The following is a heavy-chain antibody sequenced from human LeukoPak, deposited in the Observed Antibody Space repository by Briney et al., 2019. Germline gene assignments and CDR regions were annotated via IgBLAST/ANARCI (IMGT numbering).Heavy chain of an antibody. CDR2: LWYDGSNK. Sequence: GGSLRLSCAASGXTFSSYGMHWVRQAPGKGLEWVAVLWYDGSNKYYADSVKGRFTISRDNSKNTLYLQMNSLRAEDTAVYYCVRAPGYYDSSGPLVDPWGQGTLVTVSS. CDR3: VRAPGYYDSSGPLVDP. CDR1: GXTFSSYG. J-gene: IGHJ5*02. V-gene: IGHV3-33*01. D-gene: IGHD3-22*01.